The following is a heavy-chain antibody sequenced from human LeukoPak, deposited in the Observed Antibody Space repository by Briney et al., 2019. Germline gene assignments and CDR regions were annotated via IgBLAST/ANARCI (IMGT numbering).Heavy chain of an antibody. CDR2: ISSNSRTI. V-gene: IGHV3-48*04. CDR1: GFTFSTYA. J-gene: IGHJ4*02. CDR3: ARGSYTGFDLYFDY. D-gene: IGHD5-12*01. Sequence: PGGSLRLSCAASGFTFSTYAVNWVRQAPGKGLEWVSYISSNSRTIYYADSVKGRFTISRDNTRNSVFLQLNSLRVEDTGFYYCARGSYTGFDLYFDYWGQGTLVTVSS.